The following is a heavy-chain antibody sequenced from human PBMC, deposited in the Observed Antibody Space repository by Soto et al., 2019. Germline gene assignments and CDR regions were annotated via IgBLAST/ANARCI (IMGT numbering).Heavy chain of an antibody. D-gene: IGHD5-18*01. CDR2: IWYDGSNK. Sequence: PGGSLRLSCAASGFTFSSYGMHWVRQAPGKGLEWVAVIWYDGSNKYYADSVKGRFTISRDNSKNTLYLQMNSLRAEDTAVYYCARVRYTAMVSGSHLDAFDIWGQGTMVTVSS. V-gene: IGHV3-33*01. CDR3: ARVRYTAMVSGSHLDAFDI. CDR1: GFTFSSYG. J-gene: IGHJ3*02.